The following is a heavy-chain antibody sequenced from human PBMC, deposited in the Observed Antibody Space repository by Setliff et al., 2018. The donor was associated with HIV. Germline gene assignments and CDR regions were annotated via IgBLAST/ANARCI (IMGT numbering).Heavy chain of an antibody. CDR2: NFNSGST. Sequence: SETLSLTCTVSGGSIGNYYWNWIRQSAGKGLEWIGYNFNSGSTNYNPSLKSRVTISVDMSKNQFSLRLDSVTAADTAVYYCARQHGSSWRFDPWGQGTLVTVSS. J-gene: IGHJ5*02. V-gene: IGHV4-59*08. CDR3: ARQHGSSWRFDP. D-gene: IGHD6-13*01. CDR1: GGSIGNYY.